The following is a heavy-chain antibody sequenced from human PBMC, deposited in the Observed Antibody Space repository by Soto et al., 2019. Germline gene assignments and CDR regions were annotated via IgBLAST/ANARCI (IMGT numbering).Heavy chain of an antibody. J-gene: IGHJ6*02. Sequence: SVKVSCKASGGTFDNYAISWVRQAPGQGLEWVGGIIPHVDAANYAQKFQGRVTIAADESAGTAYMELSRLTSEDTAVYYCAKGSYYDASSAYDTPGFSYNYFGLDVWGQGTTVTVSS. CDR3: AKGSYYDASSAYDTPGFSYNYFGLDV. CDR2: IIPHVDAA. V-gene: IGHV1-69*13. D-gene: IGHD3-22*01. CDR1: GGTFDNYA.